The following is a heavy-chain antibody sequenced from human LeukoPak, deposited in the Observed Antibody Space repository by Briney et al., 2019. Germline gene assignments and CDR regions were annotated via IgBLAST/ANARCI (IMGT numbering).Heavy chain of an antibody. D-gene: IGHD3-16*02. CDR2: IRSKTDGGTT. Sequence: GGSLRLSCAASGFTFTNAWMSWVRQTPGKGLEWVGRIRSKTDGGTTDYAAPVKGRFTISRDDSKNTLYLRMNSLKTEDTAVYYCTTEDYDYVWGSYRHDYWGQGTLVTVSS. J-gene: IGHJ4*02. CDR1: GFTFTNAW. CDR3: TTEDYDYVWGSYRHDY. V-gene: IGHV3-15*01.